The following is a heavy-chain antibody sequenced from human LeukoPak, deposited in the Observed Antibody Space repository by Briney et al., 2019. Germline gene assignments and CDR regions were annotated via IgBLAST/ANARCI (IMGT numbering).Heavy chain of an antibody. CDR3: AKRSEQLAYYFDY. V-gene: IGHV3-23*01. CDR1: GFTFSRNW. CDR2: ISGSGGST. J-gene: IGHJ4*02. D-gene: IGHD6-13*01. Sequence: PGGSLRLSCEASGFTFSRNWMSWVRQAPGKGLEWVSAISGSGGSTYHADSVKGRFTISRDNSKNTLYLQMNSLRAEDTAVYYCAKRSEQLAYYFDYWGQGTLVTVSS.